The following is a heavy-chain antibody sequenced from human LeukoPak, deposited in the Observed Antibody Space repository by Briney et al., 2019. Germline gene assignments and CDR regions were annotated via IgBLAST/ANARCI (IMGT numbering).Heavy chain of an antibody. D-gene: IGHD1-26*01. Sequence: EASVKVSCKASGYTFTGYYMHWVRQAPGQGLEWMGWINPNSGDTNYAQKFQGRVTMTRDTSISTAYMELSRLTSDDTAVYYCARDWRGSYFPDFWGQGTLVTVSS. CDR2: INPNSGDT. V-gene: IGHV1-2*02. CDR1: GYTFTGYY. CDR3: ARDWRGSYFPDF. J-gene: IGHJ4*02.